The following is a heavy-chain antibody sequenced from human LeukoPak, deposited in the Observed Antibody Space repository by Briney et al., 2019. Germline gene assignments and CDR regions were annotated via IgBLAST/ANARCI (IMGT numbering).Heavy chain of an antibody. CDR1: GYTFNSYG. J-gene: IGHJ4*02. V-gene: IGHV1-18*01. CDR3: VRRDDYGDYVSDY. D-gene: IGHD4-17*01. CDR2: ISAYNGKT. Sequence: ASVKVSCKTSGYTFNSYGISWVRQAPGQGLEWMGWISAYNGKTNYEQKLQGRVTMTRDTSTSTAYMELRSLRSDDTAVYYCVRRDDYGDYVSDYWGQGTLVTVSS.